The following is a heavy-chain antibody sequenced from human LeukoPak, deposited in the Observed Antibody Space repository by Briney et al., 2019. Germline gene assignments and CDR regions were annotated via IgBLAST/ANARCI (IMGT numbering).Heavy chain of an antibody. V-gene: IGHV4-30-4*01. CDR3: ASRPYNSSPFDY. CDR1: GGSISSGDYY. Sequence: SQTLSLTCTVSGGSISSGDYYWSWIRQPPGKGLEWIGYIYYSGSTYYNPSLKSRVAMSVDTSKNQFSLKLSSVTAADTAVYYCASRPYNSSPFDYWGQGTLVTVSS. D-gene: IGHD6-6*01. CDR2: IYYSGST. J-gene: IGHJ4*02.